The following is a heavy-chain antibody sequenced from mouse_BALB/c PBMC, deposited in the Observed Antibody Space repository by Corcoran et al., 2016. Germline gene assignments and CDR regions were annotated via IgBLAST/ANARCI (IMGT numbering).Heavy chain of an antibody. CDR1: GYTFTDYV. Sequence: QVQLQQSGPELVKPGASVKMSCKASGYTFTDYVISWVKQRTGQGLEWIGEIYPGSCSTYYNEKFTGKATLTADKSSNTAVMQLSSLTSEDSAVYFCAKGGIIYYGNYCDYWGQGTTLTVSS. CDR2: IYPGSCST. J-gene: IGHJ2*01. CDR3: AKGGIIYYGNYCDY. V-gene: IGHV1-77*01. D-gene: IGHD2-1*01.